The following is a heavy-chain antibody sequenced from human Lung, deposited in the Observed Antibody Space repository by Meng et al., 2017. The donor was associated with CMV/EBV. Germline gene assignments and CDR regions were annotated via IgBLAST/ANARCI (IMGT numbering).Heavy chain of an antibody. D-gene: IGHD4-17*01. CDR3: ARPFRPGYGDPGFDF. CDR2: IIPTFGTA. CDR1: GGDFYNFG. J-gene: IGHJ4*02. V-gene: IGHV1-69*13. Sequence: SXXVSXKASGGDFYNFGISWIRQAPGQGLQWMGRIIPTFGTAHYARGFQGKITISADGPTTTAFMEISGLTSDDTAVYYCARPFRPGYGDPGFDFWGQGXLVTVSS.